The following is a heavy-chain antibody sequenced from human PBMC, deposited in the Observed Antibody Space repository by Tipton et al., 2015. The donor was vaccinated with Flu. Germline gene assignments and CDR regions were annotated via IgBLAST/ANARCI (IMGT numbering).Heavy chain of an antibody. Sequence: VQLVQSGGGLVQPGGSLRLSCAASGFTFSSYEMNWVRQVPGKGLEWLSYISSSGNTMSHADSVRGRFTISRDNTKKSLYLQLNSLRAEDTAVYYCAREAYSSNWPNWFDPWGQGTLVTVSS. CDR3: AREAYSSNWPNWFDP. J-gene: IGHJ5*02. CDR1: GFTFSSYE. D-gene: IGHD6-13*01. V-gene: IGHV3-48*03. CDR2: ISSSGNTM.